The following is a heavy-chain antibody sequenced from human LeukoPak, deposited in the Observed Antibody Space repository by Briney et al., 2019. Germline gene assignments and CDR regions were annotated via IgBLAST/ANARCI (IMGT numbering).Heavy chain of an antibody. CDR3: ASFYGSGSYFGY. CDR1: GFTFSSYA. J-gene: IGHJ4*02. D-gene: IGHD3-10*01. Sequence: GRSLRLSCAASGFTFSSYAMHWVRQAPGKGLEWVAVISYDGSNKYYADSVKGRFTISRDNSKNTLYLQMNSLRAEDTAVYYCASFYGSGSYFGYWGQGTLVTVSS. V-gene: IGHV3-30-3*01. CDR2: ISYDGSNK.